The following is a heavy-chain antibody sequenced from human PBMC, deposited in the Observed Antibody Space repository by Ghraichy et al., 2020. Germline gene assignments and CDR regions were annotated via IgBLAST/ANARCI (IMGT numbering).Heavy chain of an antibody. Sequence: LSLTCAASGFTFSSYAMHWVRQAPGKGLEWVAVISYDGSNKYYADSVKGRLTISRDNSKNTLYLQMNSLRAEDTAVYYCASLGYCSSTSCYASKGGAVNYYYMDVWGKGTTVTVSS. CDR2: ISYDGSNK. CDR3: ASLGYCSSTSCYASKGGAVNYYYMDV. D-gene: IGHD2-2*01. V-gene: IGHV3-30-3*01. J-gene: IGHJ6*03. CDR1: GFTFSSYA.